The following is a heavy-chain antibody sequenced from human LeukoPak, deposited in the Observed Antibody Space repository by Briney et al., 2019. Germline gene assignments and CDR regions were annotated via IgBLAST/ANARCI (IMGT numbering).Heavy chain of an antibody. Sequence: PGGSLRLSCAASGFTFTTYWMGWVRQAPGKGPEWVANINQVGSSKYFVDSVKGRFIISRDNAKNSLYLQMNSQRDEDTAVDYCANRGPPGRDHYLESWGQGTLVTVSS. V-gene: IGHV3-7*01. CDR2: INQVGSSK. CDR3: ANRGPPGRDHYLES. J-gene: IGHJ4*02. CDR1: GFTFTTYW. D-gene: IGHD3-10*01.